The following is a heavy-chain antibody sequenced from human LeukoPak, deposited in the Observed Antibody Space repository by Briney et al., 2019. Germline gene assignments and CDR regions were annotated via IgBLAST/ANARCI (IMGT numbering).Heavy chain of an antibody. J-gene: IGHJ4*02. V-gene: IGHV3-33*01. D-gene: IGHD6-13*01. Sequence: PGGSLRLSCAASGFSFKSYGMHWVRQAPGKGLEWVAVIWYDGSNKFYADSVEGRFTISRDNPKNTLYLQMNSLRAEDTAVYYCATLTGTRSWYSDYWGQGTLVTVSS. CDR3: ATLTGTRSWYSDY. CDR1: GFSFKSYG. CDR2: IWYDGSNK.